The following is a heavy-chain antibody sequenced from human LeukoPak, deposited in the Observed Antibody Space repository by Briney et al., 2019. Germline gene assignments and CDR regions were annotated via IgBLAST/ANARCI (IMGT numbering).Heavy chain of an antibody. CDR1: GYSFTSYW. J-gene: IGHJ4*02. D-gene: IGHD3-16*02. V-gene: IGHV5-51*01. CDR2: IYPRDSDI. Sequence: GESLKISCKGSGYSFTSYWIAWVRQMPGKGLEWMGIIYPRDSDIRYSPPFQGQVTISADKSISTAYLQWNSLKASDTAMYYCARMIGLGEVSPYFDYWGQGSLVTVSS. CDR3: ARMIGLGEVSPYFDY.